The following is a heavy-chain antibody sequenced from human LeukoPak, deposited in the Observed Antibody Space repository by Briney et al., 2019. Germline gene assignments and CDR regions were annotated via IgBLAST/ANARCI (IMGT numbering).Heavy chain of an antibody. D-gene: IGHD5-18*01. CDR3: ATDLDTAMIY. CDR2: INPNSGGT. Sequence: ASVKVSCKSSGYTFTGYYMHWVRQAPGQGLEWMGWINPNSGGTNYAQKFQGRVTMTEDTSTDTAYMELSSLRSEDTAVYYCATDLDTAMIYWGQGTLVTVSS. J-gene: IGHJ4*02. V-gene: IGHV1-2*02. CDR1: GYTFTGYY.